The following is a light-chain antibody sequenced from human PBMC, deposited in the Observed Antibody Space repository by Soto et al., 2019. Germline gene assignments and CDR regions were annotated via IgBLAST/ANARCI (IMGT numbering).Light chain of an antibody. J-gene: IGKJ2*01. CDR2: DAS. CDR3: QQYDNLPRT. Sequence: DIQMTQSPSSLSASVGDRVTITCQASQDISNYLNWYQQKPGKAPKLLIYDASNLETGVPSRFSGSGSGTDFTFTISRLQPEDIATYYCQQYDNLPRTFGQGTQLAIK. V-gene: IGKV1-33*01. CDR1: QDISNY.